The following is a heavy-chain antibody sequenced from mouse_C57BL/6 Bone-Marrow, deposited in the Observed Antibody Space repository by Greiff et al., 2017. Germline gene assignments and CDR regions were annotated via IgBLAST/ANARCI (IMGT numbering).Heavy chain of an antibody. Sequence: QVQLQQSGAELVRPGTSVKMSCKASGYTFTNYWIGWAKQRPGHGLEWIGDIYPGGGYTNYNEKFKGKATLTADKSSSTAYMQFSSLTSEDSAIYYCARRRDYAVWYFDVWGTGTTVTVSS. J-gene: IGHJ1*03. CDR3: ARRRDYAVWYFDV. V-gene: IGHV1-63*01. CDR2: IYPGGGYT. D-gene: IGHD2-4*01. CDR1: GYTFTNYW.